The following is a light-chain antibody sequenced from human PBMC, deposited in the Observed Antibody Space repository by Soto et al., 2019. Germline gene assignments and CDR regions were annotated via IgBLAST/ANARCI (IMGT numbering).Light chain of an antibody. Sequence: QSVLTQPDSVSGSPGQSITISCTGTSSDVGGNKYVSWYQQYPGKVPKLLINKVTNRPSGVSYRFSGSKSGNTASLTISALLAEDEADYFCVSSTSDSLYVFGTGTKVTVL. CDR3: VSSTSDSLYV. J-gene: IGLJ1*01. CDR1: SSDVGGNKY. V-gene: IGLV2-14*01. CDR2: KVT.